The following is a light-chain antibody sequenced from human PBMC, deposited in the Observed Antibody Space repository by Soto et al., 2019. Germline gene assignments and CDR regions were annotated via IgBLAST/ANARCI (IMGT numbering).Light chain of an antibody. CDR3: DQRSTWPFT. CDR1: QSISSY. CDR2: DAP. J-gene: IGKJ3*01. Sequence: EIVLTQSPATLSLSPGERATLSCSASQSISSYLAWSQQKPDQAPRLLLYDAPNRAAGIPARFSGSGSGTDFALNISSLEPVDFAVYHCDQRSTWPFTFGPGTKVDIK. V-gene: IGKV3-11*01.